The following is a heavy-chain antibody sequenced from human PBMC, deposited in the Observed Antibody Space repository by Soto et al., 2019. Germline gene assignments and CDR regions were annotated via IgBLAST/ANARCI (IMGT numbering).Heavy chain of an antibody. CDR3: ARVPASYSGSYYGGPQTRVNWFDP. J-gene: IGHJ5*02. D-gene: IGHD1-26*01. Sequence: SETLSLTCAVYGGSFSGYYWSWIRQPPGKGLEWIGEINHSGSTNYNPSLKSRVTISVDTSKNQFSLKRSSVTAADTAVYYCARVPASYSGSYYGGPQTRVNWFDPWGQGTLVTVSS. CDR2: INHSGST. V-gene: IGHV4-34*01. CDR1: GGSFSGYY.